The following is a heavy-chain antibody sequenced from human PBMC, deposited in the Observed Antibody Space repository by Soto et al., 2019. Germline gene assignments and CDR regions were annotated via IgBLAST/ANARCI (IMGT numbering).Heavy chain of an antibody. D-gene: IGHD1-26*01. V-gene: IGHV4-30-2*01. J-gene: IGHJ4*02. Sequence: SETLSLTCAVSGGSISSGGYSWSWIRQPPGKGLEWIGYIYHSGSTYYNPSLKSRVTISVDRSKNQFSLKLSSVTAADTAVYYCARGAFRGGATRSSYFDDWGQGTLVTVSS. CDR2: IYHSGST. CDR3: ARGAFRGGATRSSYFDD. CDR1: GGSISSGGYS.